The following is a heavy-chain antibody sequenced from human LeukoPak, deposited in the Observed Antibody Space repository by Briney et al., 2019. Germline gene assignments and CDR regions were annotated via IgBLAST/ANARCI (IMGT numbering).Heavy chain of an antibody. Sequence: SETLSLTCTVSGGSISSYYWSWIRPPPGKGLEWIGYIYYSGSTNYHPSLKSRATISVDTSKNQFSLKLSSGTAADTAVYYCARGGGSSWFVRAVLYFDYWGQGTLVTVSS. CDR3: ARGGGSSWFVRAVLYFDY. CDR1: GGSISSYY. V-gene: IGHV4-59*01. CDR2: IYYSGST. J-gene: IGHJ4*02. D-gene: IGHD6-13*01.